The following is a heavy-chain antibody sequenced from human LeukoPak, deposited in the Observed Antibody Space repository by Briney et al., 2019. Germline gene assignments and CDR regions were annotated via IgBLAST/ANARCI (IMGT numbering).Heavy chain of an antibody. V-gene: IGHV3-30*18. J-gene: IGHJ4*02. D-gene: IGHD6-19*01. Sequence: GGSLRLSCAASGFTFSSYGMHWVRQAPGKGLEWVAVISYDGSNKYYADSVKGRFTISRDNSKNTLYLQMNSLRAEGTAVYYCAKDVIGAAVAGPDYWGQGTLVTVSS. CDR1: GFTFSSYG. CDR3: AKDVIGAAVAGPDY. CDR2: ISYDGSNK.